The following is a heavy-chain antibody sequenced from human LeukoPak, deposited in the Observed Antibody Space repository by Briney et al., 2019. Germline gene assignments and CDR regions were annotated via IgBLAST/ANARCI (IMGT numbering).Heavy chain of an antibody. Sequence: GGSLSLTCTASGFTISSDSMNWGCKAPRQGLELDSYISSSSSTIYYADSVKGRLTISRDNAKNSLYLQMNSLRAEDTAVYYCASGAPGQLERPFDYWGQGTLVTVSS. CDR2: ISSSSSTI. V-gene: IGHV3-48*04. D-gene: IGHD1-1*01. CDR3: ASGAPGQLERPFDY. CDR1: GFTISSDS. J-gene: IGHJ4*02.